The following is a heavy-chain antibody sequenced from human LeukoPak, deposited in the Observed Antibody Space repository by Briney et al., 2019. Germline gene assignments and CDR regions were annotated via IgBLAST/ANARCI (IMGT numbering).Heavy chain of an antibody. Sequence: VASVKVSCKASGYTFTSYGISWVRQAPGQGREWMGWISAYNGNTNYAQKLQGRVTMTTDTSTSTAYMELRSLRSDDTAVYYCARDHYYDSSGYADYWGQGTLVTVSS. V-gene: IGHV1-18*01. D-gene: IGHD3-22*01. CDR1: GYTFTSYG. J-gene: IGHJ4*02. CDR2: ISAYNGNT. CDR3: ARDHYYDSSGYADY.